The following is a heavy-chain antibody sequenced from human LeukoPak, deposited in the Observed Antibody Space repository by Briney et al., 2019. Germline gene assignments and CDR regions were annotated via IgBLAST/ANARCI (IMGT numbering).Heavy chain of an antibody. D-gene: IGHD6-19*01. J-gene: IGHJ4*02. CDR2: INPNSGDT. CDR1: GYTFTSYA. V-gene: IGHV1-2*02. CDR3: ARDKSGSSGWYSYFDY. Sequence: ASVKVSCKASGYTFTSYAMHWVRQAPGQGLEWMGWINPNSGDTNYAQKFQGRVTMTRDTSISTAYMELSRLRSDDTAVYYCARDKSGSSGWYSYFDYWGQGTLVTVSS.